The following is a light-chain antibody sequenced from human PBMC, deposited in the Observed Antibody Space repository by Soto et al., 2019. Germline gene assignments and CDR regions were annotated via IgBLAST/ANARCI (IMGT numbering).Light chain of an antibody. Sequence: EIVLTQSPGTLSFSPGERATLSCRASQSVSSSYLAWYQQKPGQAPRLLIYAASSRATGIPDRFSGSWSGTDFTLTISRLEPEDFAMYYCQHYGGSPRTFGQGTTVEVK. J-gene: IGKJ1*01. V-gene: IGKV3-20*01. CDR1: QSVSSSY. CDR2: AAS. CDR3: QHYGGSPRT.